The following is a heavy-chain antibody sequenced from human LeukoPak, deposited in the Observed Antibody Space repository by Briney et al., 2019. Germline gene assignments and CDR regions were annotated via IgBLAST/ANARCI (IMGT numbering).Heavy chain of an antibody. D-gene: IGHD4-17*01. CDR1: GGSISSGDYY. CDR3: ARAHDYGDYVNYYYGMDV. Sequence: PSETLSPTCTVSGGSISSGDYYWSWLRQPPGTGLEWIGYIYYSGSTYYNPSLKSRVTISVDTSKNQFSLKLSSVTAADTAVYYCARAHDYGDYVNYYYGMDVWGKGTTVTVSS. CDR2: IYYSGST. V-gene: IGHV4-30-4*01. J-gene: IGHJ6*04.